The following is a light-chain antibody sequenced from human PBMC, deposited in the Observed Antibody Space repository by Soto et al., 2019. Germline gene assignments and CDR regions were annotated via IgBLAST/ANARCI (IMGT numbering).Light chain of an antibody. V-gene: IGKV3-20*01. CDR3: QQYGSSPRT. Sequence: EVVISHSPASFLLSXGDQVSPTXXANQTISNMLAWYQQKPGHAPTLLIDGSTIRAAGIPDRFSGSGSGTDFTLTIRRLEPDDFAVYYCQQYGSSPRTFGQGTKVDIK. CDR2: GST. CDR1: QTISNM. J-gene: IGKJ1*01.